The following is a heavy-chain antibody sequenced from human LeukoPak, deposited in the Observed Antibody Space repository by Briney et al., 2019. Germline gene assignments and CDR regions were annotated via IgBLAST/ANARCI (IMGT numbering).Heavy chain of an antibody. CDR2: IYSNGNT. Sequence: GGSLRLSCAASGFSVSNNYMTWIRQAPGKGLEWVSVIYSNGNTYYADSVKGRFTISRDNAKNSLYLQMNSLRAEDTAVYYCARTGDYFPYYYYGMDVWGQGTTVTVSS. CDR1: GFSVSNNY. CDR3: ARTGDYFPYYYYGMDV. V-gene: IGHV3-53*01. J-gene: IGHJ6*02. D-gene: IGHD4-17*01.